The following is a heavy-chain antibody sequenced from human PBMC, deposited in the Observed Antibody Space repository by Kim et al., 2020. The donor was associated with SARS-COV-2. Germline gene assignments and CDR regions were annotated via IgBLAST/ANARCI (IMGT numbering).Heavy chain of an antibody. D-gene: IGHD4-17*01. J-gene: IGHJ4*02. CDR3: ARSEGSPRYGGNSVDY. CDR2: IYPGDSDT. V-gene: IGHV5-51*01. CDR1: GYSFTNFW. Sequence: GESLKISCKGSGYSFTNFWIGWVRQMPGKGLEWMGIIYPGDSDTRYSPSFQGQVTISADKSISTAYLQWSSLKASDTAMYYCARSEGSPRYGGNSVDYWGQGTLVTVSS.